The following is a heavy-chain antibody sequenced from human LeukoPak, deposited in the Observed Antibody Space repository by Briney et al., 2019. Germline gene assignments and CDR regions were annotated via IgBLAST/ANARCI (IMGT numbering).Heavy chain of an antibody. D-gene: IGHD1-26*01. CDR1: GFPFSSYW. CDR2: INIDGSNT. V-gene: IGHV3-74*01. J-gene: IGHJ4*02. Sequence: GGSLRLSCAASGFPFSSYWMHWVRQAPGKGLVWVSRINIDGSNTNYADSVKGRFTISRDNAKNTLYLQMDSLRAEDTAVYYCARSLGGAHDYRGQGTLVTVSS. CDR3: ARSLGGAHDY.